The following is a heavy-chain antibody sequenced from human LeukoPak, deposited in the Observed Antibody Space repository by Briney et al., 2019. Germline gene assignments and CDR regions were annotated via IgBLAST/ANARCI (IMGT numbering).Heavy chain of an antibody. J-gene: IGHJ4*02. D-gene: IGHD3-10*01. CDR2: ISYDGSNK. Sequence: GSLRLSCAASGFTFSSYAMHWVRQAPGKGLGWVAVISYDGSNKYYADSVKGRFTISRDNSKTTLYLQMNSLRAEDTAVYYCAREEVWFGEYYFDYWGQGTLVTVP. V-gene: IGHV3-30-3*01. CDR1: GFTFSSYA. CDR3: AREEVWFGEYYFDY.